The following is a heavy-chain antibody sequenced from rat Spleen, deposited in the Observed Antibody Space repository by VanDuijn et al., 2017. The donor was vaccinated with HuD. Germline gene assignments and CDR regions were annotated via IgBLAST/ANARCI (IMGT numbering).Heavy chain of an antibody. CDR1: GFTFSNYD. J-gene: IGHJ2*01. CDR2: ISTGGGNT. V-gene: IGHV5S23*01. CDR3: STPQFYGYNPFDY. D-gene: IGHD1-9*01. Sequence: EVQLVEFGGGLVQPGRSLKLSCAASGFTFSNYDMAWVRQAPTKGLEWVASISTGGGNTYYRDSVKGRFTISRDNAKSTLYLQMDSLRSEDTATYYCSTPQFYGYNPFDYWGQGVMVTVSS.